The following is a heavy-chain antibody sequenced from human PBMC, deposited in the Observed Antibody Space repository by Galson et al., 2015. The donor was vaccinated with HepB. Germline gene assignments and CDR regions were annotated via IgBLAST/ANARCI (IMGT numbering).Heavy chain of an antibody. CDR3: ARLSTGYNSSWFPIDF. Sequence: SLRLSCAASGFTFSTYSMNWVRQAPGKGLEWVSYISSSTSAISYAASVKGRFTISRDNAKNSLYLQMSSLRADDTAVYYCARLSTGYNSSWFPIDFWGQGTLVTVSS. CDR1: GFTFSTYS. V-gene: IGHV3-48*04. D-gene: IGHD6-13*01. CDR2: ISSSTSAI. J-gene: IGHJ4*02.